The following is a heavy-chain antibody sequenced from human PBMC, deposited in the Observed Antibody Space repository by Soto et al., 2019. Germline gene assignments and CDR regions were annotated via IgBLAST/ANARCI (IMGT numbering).Heavy chain of an antibody. CDR2: ISSSGSTI. CDR3: ARDPAYYGESAFDI. V-gene: IGHV3-11*01. J-gene: IGHJ3*02. D-gene: IGHD4-17*01. Sequence: GGSLRLSCAASGFTFSDYYMSWIRQAPGKGLEWVSYISSSGSTIYYADSVKGRFTISRDNAKNSLYLQMNSLRAEDTAVYYCARDPAYYGESAFDIWGQGTMVTVSS. CDR1: GFTFSDYY.